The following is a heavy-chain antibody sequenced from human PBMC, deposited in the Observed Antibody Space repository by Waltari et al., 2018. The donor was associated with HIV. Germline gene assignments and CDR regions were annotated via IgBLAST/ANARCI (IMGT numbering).Heavy chain of an antibody. D-gene: IGHD6-13*01. CDR2: INPSGGYT. J-gene: IGHJ4*02. CDR1: GHTFTRSY. CDR3: ARVAYSSSWTPPFDY. V-gene: IGHV1-46*01. Sequence: QVQLVQSGAEGQKPGVSVKVSCKASGHTFTRSYMHWVRQAPGQGLEWMGIINPSGGYTSYAQKFQGRVTMTRDTSTSTVYMELSSLRSDDAAVYYCARVAYSSSWTPPFDYWGQGTLVTVSS.